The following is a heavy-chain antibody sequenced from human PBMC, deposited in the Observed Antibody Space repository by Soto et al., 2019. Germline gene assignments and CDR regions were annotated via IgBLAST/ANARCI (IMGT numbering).Heavy chain of an antibody. CDR1: GGSISSSSYY. D-gene: IGHD4-17*01. CDR3: ASRSDYGDFFDY. Sequence: SETLSLTCTVSGGSISSSSYYWGWIRQPPGKGLEWIGSIYYSGSTYYNPSLKSRVTISVDTPKNQFSLKLSSVTAADTAVYYCASRSDYGDFFDYWGQGTLVTVSS. J-gene: IGHJ4*02. CDR2: IYYSGST. V-gene: IGHV4-39*01.